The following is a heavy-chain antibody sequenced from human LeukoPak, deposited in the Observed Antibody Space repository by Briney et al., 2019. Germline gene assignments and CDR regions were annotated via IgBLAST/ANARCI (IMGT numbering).Heavy chain of an antibody. Sequence: PGGSLRLSCAASGFTFSSYGMHWVRQAPGKGLEWLAVIWYDGNKKHYVESVQGRFTISRDNSKDTLYLQMNSLRAEDTAVYFCARRSGGSVYNYWGDYWDQGTLVTVSS. J-gene: IGHJ4*02. V-gene: IGHV3-33*01. CDR1: GFTFSSYG. CDR3: ARRSGGSVYNYWGDY. D-gene: IGHD5/OR15-5a*01. CDR2: IWYDGNKK.